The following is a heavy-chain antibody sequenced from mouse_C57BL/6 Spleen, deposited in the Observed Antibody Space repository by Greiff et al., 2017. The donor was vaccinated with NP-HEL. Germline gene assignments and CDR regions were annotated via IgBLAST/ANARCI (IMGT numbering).Heavy chain of an antibody. CDR2: ISPGSGNT. J-gene: IGHJ1*03. D-gene: IGHD1-1*01. CDR1: GYTFTDYY. Sequence: VQLQQSGAELVRPGASVKLSCKASGYTFTDYYINWVKQRPGQGLEWIARISPGSGNTYYNEKFKGKATLTAEKSSSTAYMQLSSLTSEDSAVYFCARSRAYYGSSYWYFAVWGTGTTVTVSS. CDR3: ARSRAYYGSSYWYFAV. V-gene: IGHV1-76*01.